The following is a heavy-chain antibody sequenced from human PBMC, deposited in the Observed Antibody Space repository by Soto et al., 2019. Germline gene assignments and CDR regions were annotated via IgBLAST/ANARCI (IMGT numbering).Heavy chain of an antibody. D-gene: IGHD2-15*01. V-gene: IGHV3-23*01. CDR3: AIESLLTSRTY. CDR1: GFSLNSYH. CDR2: TNNSGTKT. Sequence: PGGSLRLSCAASGFSLNSYHMTWVRQAPGKGLECVSTTNNSGTKTFYADSVRGRFTISRDISKTTYFLQMDSLRAEDTAVYYCAIESLLTSRTYWGQGTLVTVSS. J-gene: IGHJ4*02.